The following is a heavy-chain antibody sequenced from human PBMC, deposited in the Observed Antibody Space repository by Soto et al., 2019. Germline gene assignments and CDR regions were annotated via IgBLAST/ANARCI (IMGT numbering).Heavy chain of an antibody. CDR3: AGEENTAMAG. J-gene: IGHJ4*02. CDR1: GFTFSSYA. D-gene: IGHD5-18*01. V-gene: IGHV3-30-3*01. CDR2: ISYDGSNK. Sequence: GGSLRLSCAASGFTFSSYAMHWVRQAPGKGLEWVAVISYDGSNKYYADSVKGRFTISRDNSKNTLYLQMNSLRAEDTALYYCAGEENTAMAGWGQGTLVTVSS.